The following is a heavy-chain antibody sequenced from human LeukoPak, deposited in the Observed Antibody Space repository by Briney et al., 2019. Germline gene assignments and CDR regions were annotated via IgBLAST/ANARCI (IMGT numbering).Heavy chain of an antibody. D-gene: IGHD3-22*01. CDR2: ISGCGGST. CDR3: AKGALYDSSGYYSILQYFDY. J-gene: IGHJ4*02. Sequence: PGGSLRLSCAASGSTFSRYAMRWVRQAPGKGLECVSAISGCGGSTYYADSVKGRFTISRDNSKNTLYLQMNSLRAEDTAVYYCAKGALYDSSGYYSILQYFDYWVQGTLVTVSS. V-gene: IGHV3-23*01. CDR1: GSTFSRYA.